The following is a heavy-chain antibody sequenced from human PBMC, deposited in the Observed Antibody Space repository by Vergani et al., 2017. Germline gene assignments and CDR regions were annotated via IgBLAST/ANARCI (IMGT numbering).Heavy chain of an antibody. CDR2: INHSGST. CDR3: ARQYCSSTSCYGSFILDYYYGMDV. V-gene: IGHV4-34*01. D-gene: IGHD2-2*01. CDR1: GGSFSGYY. J-gene: IGHJ6*02. Sequence: QVQLQQWGAGLLKPSETLSLTCAVYGGSFSGYYWSWTRQPPGKGLEWIGEINHSGSTNYNPSLKSRVTISVDTSKNQFSLKLSSVTAADTAVYYCARQYCSSTSCYGSFILDYYYGMDVWGQGTTVTVSS.